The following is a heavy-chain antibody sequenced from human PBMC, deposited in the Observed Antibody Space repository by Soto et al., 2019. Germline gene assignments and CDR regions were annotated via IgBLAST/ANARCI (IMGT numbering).Heavy chain of an antibody. D-gene: IGHD6-13*01. CDR1: GGSFSGYY. Sequence: SETLSLTCAVYGGSFSGYYWSWIRQPTGKGLEWIGEINHSGSTNYNPSLKSRVTISVDTSKNQFSLKLSSVTAADTAVYYCAREKIAAAGTFIQTNYYYYYGMDVWGQGTTVTVSS. J-gene: IGHJ6*02. CDR3: AREKIAAAGTFIQTNYYYYYGMDV. V-gene: IGHV4-34*01. CDR2: INHSGST.